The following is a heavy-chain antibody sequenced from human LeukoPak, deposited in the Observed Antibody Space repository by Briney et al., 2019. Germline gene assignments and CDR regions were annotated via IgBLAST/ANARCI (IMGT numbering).Heavy chain of an antibody. CDR2: IIPILGIA. J-gene: IGHJ4*02. D-gene: IGHD1-7*01. CDR1: GGTFSSYA. V-gene: IGHV1-69*04. CDR3: ATEELNWNYGNY. Sequence: SVKVSCKASGGTFSSYAISWVRQAPGQGLEWMGRIIPILGIANYAQKFQGRVTITADKSTSTAYMQLSSLRSEDTAVYYCATEELNWNYGNYWGQGTLVTVSS.